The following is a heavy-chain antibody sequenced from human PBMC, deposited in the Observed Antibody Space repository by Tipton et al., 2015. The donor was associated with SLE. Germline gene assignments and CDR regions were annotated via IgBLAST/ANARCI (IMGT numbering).Heavy chain of an antibody. CDR2: IFYTGST. J-gene: IGHJ4*02. D-gene: IGHD5-12*01. CDR1: DGSIRSTNYY. V-gene: IGHV4-39*07. Sequence: TLSLTCTVSDGSIRSTNYYWGWIRQPPGKGLEWIGSIFYTGSTYYNPSLKSRVSFSIDTSKHQFSLKLNSVTAADTAVYYRARRHYSGPFDSWGQGTLVTVSS. CDR3: ARRHYSGPFDS.